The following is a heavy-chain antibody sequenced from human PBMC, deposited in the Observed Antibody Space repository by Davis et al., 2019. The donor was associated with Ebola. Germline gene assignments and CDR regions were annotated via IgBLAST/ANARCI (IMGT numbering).Heavy chain of an antibody. D-gene: IGHD3-22*01. J-gene: IGHJ5*02. CDR3: ARVISMIVVGWFDP. CDR2: IIPIFGTA. CDR1: GGTFSSYA. Sequence: SVKVSCKASGGTFSSYAISWVRQAPGQGLEWMGGIIPIFGTANYAQKLQGRVTMTTDTSTSTAYMELRSLRSDDTAVYYCARVISMIVVGWFDPWGQGTLVTVSS. V-gene: IGHV1-69*05.